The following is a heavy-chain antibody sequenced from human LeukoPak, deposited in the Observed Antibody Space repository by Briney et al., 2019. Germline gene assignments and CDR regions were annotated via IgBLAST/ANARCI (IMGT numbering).Heavy chain of an antibody. V-gene: IGHV3-30*09. J-gene: IGHJ4*02. Sequence: PGGSLRLSCAASGFTFSSYAMHWVRQAPGKGLEWVAVISYDGSNKYYADSVKGRFAISRDNSKNTLYLQMNSLRAEDTAVYYCAKVKSKTTVTVFDYWGQGTLVTVSS. CDR3: AKVKSKTTVTVFDY. CDR2: ISYDGSNK. D-gene: IGHD4-11*01. CDR1: GFTFSSYA.